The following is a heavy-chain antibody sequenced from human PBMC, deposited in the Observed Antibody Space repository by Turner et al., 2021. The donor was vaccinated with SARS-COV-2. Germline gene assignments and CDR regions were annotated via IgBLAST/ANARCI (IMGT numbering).Heavy chain of an antibody. CDR3: AGEEVVFRASHTLYYYGMDV. CDR1: GGSISSYY. CDR2: IYYSGST. V-gene: IGHV4-59*01. D-gene: IGHD3-22*01. J-gene: IGHJ6*02. Sequence: QVQLQESGPGLVKPSETLSLTCTVSGGSISSYYWSWIRQPPGKGLEWIGYIYYSGSTNYNPSLKSRVTISVDTSKNQFSLKLSSVTAADTAVYYCAGEEVVFRASHTLYYYGMDVWGQGTTVTVSS.